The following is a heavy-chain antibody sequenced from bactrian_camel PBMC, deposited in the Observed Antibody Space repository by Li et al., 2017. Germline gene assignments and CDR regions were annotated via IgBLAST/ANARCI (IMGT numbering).Heavy chain of an antibody. Sequence: VQLVESGGGSVQSGGSLTLTCVAHGDTNHNYCMGWFRLAPGKEREEVAHIDTDGGIRYRDPVKGRFTLSQDNSKKSFSLHMENLKPDDSAMYTCAAYRPATPGPCVLSPWLVYNYRGQGTQVTVS. CDR2: IDTDGGI. CDR1: GDTNHNYC. V-gene: IGHV3S36*01. D-gene: IGHD5*01. J-gene: IGHJ4*01. CDR3: AAYRPATPGPCVLSPWLVYNY.